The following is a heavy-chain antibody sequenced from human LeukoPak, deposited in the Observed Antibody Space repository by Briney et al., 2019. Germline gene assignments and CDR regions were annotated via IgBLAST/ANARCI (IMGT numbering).Heavy chain of an antibody. CDR3: ARSRYTWNHVLDY. CDR2: ISYSGST. CDR1: GVSISSYS. V-gene: IGHV4-59*01. J-gene: IGHJ4*02. D-gene: IGHD1-1*01. Sequence: PSETLSLTCTVSGVSISSYSWSWIRQPPGKGLKWIGYISYSGSTNYNPSLKSRVTISVDTSKNQFSLKLSSVTAADTAVYYCARSRYTWNHVLDYWGQGTLVTVSS.